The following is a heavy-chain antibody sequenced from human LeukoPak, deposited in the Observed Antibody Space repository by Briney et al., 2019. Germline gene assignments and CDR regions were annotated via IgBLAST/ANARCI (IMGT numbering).Heavy chain of an antibody. CDR1: GGTFSSYA. CDR2: IIPILGIA. D-gene: IGHD3-22*01. CDR3: ASPLGYHYYSSGVLDH. Sequence: SVKVSCKASGGTFSSYAISWVRQAPGQGLEWMGRIIPILGIANYAQKFQGRVTITADKSTSTAYMELSSLRSEDTAVYYCASPLGYHYYSSGVLDHWGRGTLVTVSS. V-gene: IGHV1-69*04. J-gene: IGHJ4*02.